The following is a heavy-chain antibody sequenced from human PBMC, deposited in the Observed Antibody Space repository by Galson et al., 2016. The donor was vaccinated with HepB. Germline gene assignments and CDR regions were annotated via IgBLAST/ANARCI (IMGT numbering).Heavy chain of an antibody. V-gene: IGHV6-1*01. CDR1: GDSVSSNSAA. J-gene: IGHJ4*02. CDR3: ARNYYGSGGYYTLFDY. Sequence: CAISGDSVSSNSAAWNWIRQSPSRGLEWLGRTYYESKWYRAYAVSVESRIAINADTSKNQFSLQLNSVTPEDTALYYCARNYYGSGGYYTLFDYWGQGTPVTVSS. D-gene: IGHD3-10*01. CDR2: TYYESKWYR.